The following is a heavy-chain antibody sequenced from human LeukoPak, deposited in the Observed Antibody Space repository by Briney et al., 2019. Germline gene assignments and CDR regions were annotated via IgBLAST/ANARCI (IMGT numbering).Heavy chain of an antibody. CDR2: ISAYNGNT. CDR1: GYSFTTYD. J-gene: IGHJ4*02. D-gene: IGHD6-13*01. CDR3: ARTIPYSRTDY. Sequence: ASVKVSCKASGYSFTTYDINWVRQATGQGLEWMGWISAYNGNTNYAQKLQGRVTMTTDTSTSTAYMELRSLRSDDTAVYYCARTIPYSRTDYWGQGTLVTVSS. V-gene: IGHV1-18*01.